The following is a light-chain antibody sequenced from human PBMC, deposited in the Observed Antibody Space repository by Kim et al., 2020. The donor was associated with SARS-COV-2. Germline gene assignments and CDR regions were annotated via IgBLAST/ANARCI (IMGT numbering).Light chain of an antibody. CDR1: QSISDY. V-gene: IGKV1-17*03. Sequence: SASVGDRVTITCRASQSISDYLAWFQQKPGKVPKRLIYTASSLQSGVPSRFSGSQSGTEFTLTISSLQPEDSATYYCLQHNSYPYTFGQGTKLEIK. J-gene: IGKJ2*01. CDR3: LQHNSYPYT. CDR2: TAS.